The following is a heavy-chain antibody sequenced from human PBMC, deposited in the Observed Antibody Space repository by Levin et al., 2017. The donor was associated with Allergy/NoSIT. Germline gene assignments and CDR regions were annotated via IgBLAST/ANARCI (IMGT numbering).Heavy chain of an antibody. CDR3: TREFVVVTAISWFDP. CDR2: IRSKANSYAT. D-gene: IGHD2-21*02. V-gene: IGHV3-73*01. J-gene: IGHJ5*02. CDR1: GFTFSGSA. Sequence: PGESLKISCAASGFTFSGSAMHWVRQASGRGLEWVGRIRSKANSYATAYAASVKGRFTISRNDSENTAYLQMNSLKTEDTAVYYCTREFVVVTAISWFDPWGQGTLVTVSS.